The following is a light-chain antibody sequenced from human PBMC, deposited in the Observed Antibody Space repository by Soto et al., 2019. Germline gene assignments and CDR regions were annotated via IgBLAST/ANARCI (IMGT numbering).Light chain of an antibody. V-gene: IGKV3-11*01. J-gene: IGKJ2*01. Sequence: EIVLTQSPATLSLSPGERATLSCRASQSVSSYLAWYQQKPGQAPRLLIYDASNRATGIPARFNGSASGTDFLLTISSLEPEDFAVYYCQQRSNWPAMYTCGQGTRVQI. CDR1: QSVSSY. CDR2: DAS. CDR3: QQRSNWPAMYT.